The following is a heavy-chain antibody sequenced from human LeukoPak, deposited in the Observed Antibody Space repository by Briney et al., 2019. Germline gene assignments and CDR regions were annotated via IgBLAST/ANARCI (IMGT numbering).Heavy chain of an antibody. CDR3: ARDRSSGWLGDYYYGMDV. CDR1: GFTFSDYY. V-gene: IGHV3-11*04. J-gene: IGHJ6*04. D-gene: IGHD6-19*01. CDR2: ISSSGSTI. Sequence: GGSLRLSCAASGFTFSDYYMSWIRQAPGKGLEWVSYISSSGSTIYYADSVKGRFTISRDNAKNSLYLQMNSLRAEDTAVYYCARDRSSGWLGDYYYGMDVWGKGTTVTVSS.